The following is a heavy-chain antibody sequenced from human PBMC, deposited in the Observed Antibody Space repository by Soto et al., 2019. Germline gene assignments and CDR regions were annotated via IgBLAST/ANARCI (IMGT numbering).Heavy chain of an antibody. V-gene: IGHV3-74*01. CDR1: GFTFSSYW. D-gene: IGHD6-19*01. Sequence: GGSLRLSCAASGFTFSSYWMHWVRQAPGKGLVWVSRINSDGSSTSYADSVKGRFTISRDNAKNTLYLQMNSLRAEDTAVYYCARGDSSGWYFDYWGQGTLVTVSS. J-gene: IGHJ4*02. CDR2: INSDGSST. CDR3: ARGDSSGWYFDY.